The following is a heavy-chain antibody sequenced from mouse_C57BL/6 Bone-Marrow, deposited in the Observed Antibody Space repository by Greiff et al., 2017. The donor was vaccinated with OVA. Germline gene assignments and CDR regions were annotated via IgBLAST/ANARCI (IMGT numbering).Heavy chain of an antibody. J-gene: IGHJ2*01. CDR3: ARSLYYYGSSYYFDY. CDR2: IDPSDSYT. CDR1: GYTFTSYW. V-gene: IGHV1-69*01. D-gene: IGHD1-1*01. Sequence: VQLQQSGAELVMPGASVKLSCKASGYTFTSYWMHWVKQRPGQGLEWIGEIDPSDSYTNYNQKFKGKSTLTVDKSSSTAYMQLSSLTSEDSAVSYCARSLYYYGSSYYFDYWGEGTTLTVSS.